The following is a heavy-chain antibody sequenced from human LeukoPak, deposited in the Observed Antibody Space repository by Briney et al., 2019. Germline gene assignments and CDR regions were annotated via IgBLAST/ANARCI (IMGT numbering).Heavy chain of an antibody. Sequence: ASVKVSCKASGYTFTSYAMHWVRQAPGQRLKWMGWINAGNGNTKYSQKFQGRVTITRDTSASTAYMELSSLRSEDTAVYYCARGITMIVVVPGYWGQGTLVTVSS. CDR3: ARGITMIVVVPGY. V-gene: IGHV1-3*01. D-gene: IGHD3-22*01. CDR2: INAGNGNT. CDR1: GYTFTSYA. J-gene: IGHJ4*02.